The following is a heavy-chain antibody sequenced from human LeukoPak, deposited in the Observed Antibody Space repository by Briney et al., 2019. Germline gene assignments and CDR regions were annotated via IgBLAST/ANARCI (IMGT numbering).Heavy chain of an antibody. CDR2: IYYSGST. V-gene: IGHV4-61*01. Sequence: SETLSLTCTVSGGSVSSGSYYWSWIRQPPGKGLEWIGYIYYSGSTNYNPSLKSRVTISVDTSKNQFSLKLSSVTAADTAVYYCARSSSWYRGVDYWGQGTLVTVSS. D-gene: IGHD6-13*01. CDR3: ARSSSWYRGVDY. CDR1: GGSVSSGSYY. J-gene: IGHJ4*02.